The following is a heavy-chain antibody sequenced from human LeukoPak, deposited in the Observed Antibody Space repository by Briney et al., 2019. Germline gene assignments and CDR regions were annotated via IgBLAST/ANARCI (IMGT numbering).Heavy chain of an antibody. CDR1: GFTFSSYW. Sequence: GGSLRLSCAASGFTFSSYWMHWVRQAPGKGLVWVSRINTDGSSTSYADSVKGRFTISRDNAKNTLYLQMNSLRAEDTAVYYCARVGFTYGGNSGWFDPWGQGTLVTVSS. D-gene: IGHD4-23*01. CDR3: ARVGFTYGGNSGWFDP. CDR2: INTDGSST. V-gene: IGHV3-74*01. J-gene: IGHJ5*02.